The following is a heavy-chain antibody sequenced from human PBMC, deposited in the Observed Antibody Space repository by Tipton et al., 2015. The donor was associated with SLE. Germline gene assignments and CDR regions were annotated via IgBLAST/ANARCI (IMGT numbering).Heavy chain of an antibody. CDR3: ARGPYYDFWSGLKDYGMDV. J-gene: IGHJ6*02. D-gene: IGHD3-3*01. CDR1: GGSIRSYY. CDR2: IYNSGST. V-gene: IGHV4-59*12. Sequence: TLSLTCTVSGGSIRSYYWSWIRQPPGKGLEWIGNIYNSGSTNYNPSLKSRVTISVDTSKNQFSLKLSSVTAADTAVYYCARGPYYDFWSGLKDYGMDVWGQGTTVTVSS.